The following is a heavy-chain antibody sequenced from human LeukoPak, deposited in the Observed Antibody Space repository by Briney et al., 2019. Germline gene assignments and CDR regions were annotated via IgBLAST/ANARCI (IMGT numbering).Heavy chain of an antibody. V-gene: IGHV4-34*01. CDR1: GGSFSGYY. CDR2: INHSGST. D-gene: IGHD6-13*01. J-gene: IGHJ5*02. Sequence: SETLSLTCAVYGGSFSGYYWSWIRQPPGKGLEWIGEINHSGSTNYNPSLKSRVTISVDTSKNQFSLKLSSVTAADTAVYYCGRGRIWYSSSWPNWFDPWGQGTLVTVSS. CDR3: GRGRIWYSSSWPNWFDP.